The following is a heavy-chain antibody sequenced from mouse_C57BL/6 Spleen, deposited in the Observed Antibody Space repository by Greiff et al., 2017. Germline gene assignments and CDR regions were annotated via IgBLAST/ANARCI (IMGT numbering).Heavy chain of an antibody. J-gene: IGHJ4*01. Sequence: VQLQQPGAELVMPGASVKLSCKASGYTFTSYWMHWVKQRPGQGLEWIGEIDPSDSYTNYNQKFKGKSTLTVDKSSSTAYMQLSSLTSEDSAVYYCARSLNYYAMDYWGQGTSVTVSS. V-gene: IGHV1-69*01. CDR2: IDPSDSYT. CDR1: GYTFTSYW. CDR3: ARSLNYYAMDY.